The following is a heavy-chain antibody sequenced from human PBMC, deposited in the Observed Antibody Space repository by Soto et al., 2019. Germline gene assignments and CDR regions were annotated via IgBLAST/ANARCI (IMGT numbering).Heavy chain of an antibody. CDR3: ARNYDILTGYSISPRAFDY. D-gene: IGHD3-9*01. J-gene: IGHJ4*02. CDR2: ISAYNGNT. Sequence: ASVKVSCKASGYTFTSYGISWVQQAPGQGLEWMGWISAYNGNTNYAQKLQGRVTMTTDTSTSTAYMELRSLRSDDTAVYYCARNYDILTGYSISPRAFDYWGQGTLVTVSS. V-gene: IGHV1-18*01. CDR1: GYTFTSYG.